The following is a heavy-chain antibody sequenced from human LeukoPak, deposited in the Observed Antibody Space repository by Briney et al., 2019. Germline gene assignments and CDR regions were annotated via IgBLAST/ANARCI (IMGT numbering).Heavy chain of an antibody. D-gene: IGHD1-26*01. CDR2: INPNGGGT. V-gene: IGHV1-2*06. CDR1: GYIFTGYY. CDR3: AREIRRGAGDWFDP. Sequence: ALVKVSCKASGYIFTGYYIHWVRQAPGQGLEWMGRINPNGGGTNYAQKFQGRVTVTGDTSISTAYMELSRLRSDDTAVYYCAREIRRGAGDWFDPWGQGTLVTVSS. J-gene: IGHJ5*02.